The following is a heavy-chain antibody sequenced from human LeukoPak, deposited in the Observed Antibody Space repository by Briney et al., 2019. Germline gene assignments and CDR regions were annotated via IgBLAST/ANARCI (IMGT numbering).Heavy chain of an antibody. CDR2: IYYSGST. D-gene: IGHD1-1*01. CDR3: ARLQLELMQPNDNWFDP. J-gene: IGHJ5*02. CDR1: GGSISSSSYY. V-gene: IGHV4-39*07. Sequence: SETLSLTCTVSGGSISSSSYYWGWIRQPPGKGLEWIGSIYYSGSTYYNPSLKSRVTMSVDTSKNQFSLKLSSVTAADTAVYYCARLQLELMQPNDNWFDPWGQGTLVTVSS.